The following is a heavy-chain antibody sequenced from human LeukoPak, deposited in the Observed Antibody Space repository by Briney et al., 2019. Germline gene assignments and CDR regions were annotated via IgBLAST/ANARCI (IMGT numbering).Heavy chain of an antibody. D-gene: IGHD3-22*01. CDR3: EAESRNYYDSSALGY. Sequence: GGSLRLSCAASGFTFSSYGMHWVRQAPGKGLEWVAVISYDGSNKYYADSVKGRFTISRDNAKNSLYLQMNSLRDEDTAVYYCEAESRNYYDSSALGYWGQGTLVTVSS. V-gene: IGHV3-30*03. J-gene: IGHJ4*02. CDR2: ISYDGSNK. CDR1: GFTFSSYG.